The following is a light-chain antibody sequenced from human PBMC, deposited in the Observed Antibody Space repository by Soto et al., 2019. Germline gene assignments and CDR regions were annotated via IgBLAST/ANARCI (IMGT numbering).Light chain of an antibody. V-gene: IGLV1-47*02. CDR1: SSNIGSNY. J-gene: IGLJ3*02. Sequence: QSVLTQSPSASGTPGQRVTISCSGSSSNIGSNYVYWYQQLPGTAPKLLIYSNNQRPSGVPDRFSGSKSGTSASLAISGLRSEDEADYYCAAWDDSLSGWLFGGGTKLTVL. CDR3: AAWDDSLSGWL. CDR2: SNN.